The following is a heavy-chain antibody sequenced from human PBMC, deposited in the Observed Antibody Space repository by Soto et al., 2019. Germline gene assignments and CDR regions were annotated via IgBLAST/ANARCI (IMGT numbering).Heavy chain of an antibody. J-gene: IGHJ4*02. CDR3: ATAQPGDYIWGSFFAY. D-gene: IGHD3-16*01. Sequence: ASVKVSCKASGGTFSSYAISWVRQAPGKGLEWMGGFDPEDGETIYAQKFQGRVTMTEDTSTDTAYMELSSLRSEDTAVYYCATAQPGDYIWGSFFAYWGQGTLVTVSS. V-gene: IGHV1-24*01. CDR1: GGTFSSYA. CDR2: FDPEDGET.